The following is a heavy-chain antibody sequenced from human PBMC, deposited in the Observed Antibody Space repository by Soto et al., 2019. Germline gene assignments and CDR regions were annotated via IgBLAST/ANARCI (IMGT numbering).Heavy chain of an antibody. Sequence: QVQLQESGPGLVKPSETLSQTCTVSGGSISSYYWSWIRQPPGKGLEWIGYIYYSGSTNYNPSLKSRVTISVDTSKNQFSLKLSSVTAADTAVYYCARDKGEVDTAMVHQGWWFDPRGQGTLVTVSS. CDR2: IYYSGST. CDR3: ARDKGEVDTAMVHQGWWFDP. D-gene: IGHD5-18*01. J-gene: IGHJ5*02. CDR1: GGSISSYY. V-gene: IGHV4-59*01.